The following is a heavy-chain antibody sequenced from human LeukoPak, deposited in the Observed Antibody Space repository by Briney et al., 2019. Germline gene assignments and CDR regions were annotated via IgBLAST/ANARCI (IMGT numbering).Heavy chain of an antibody. J-gene: IGHJ3*02. V-gene: IGHV1-2*02. CDR3: ARGVVITSAFDI. Sequence: ASVKVSCKASGYTFTGYYMHWVRQAPGQGLEWMGWINPNSGSTNYAQKFQGRVTMTRDTSISTAYMELSRLRSDDTAVYYCARGVVITSAFDIWGQGTMVTVSS. CDR1: GYTFTGYY. D-gene: IGHD3-16*01. CDR2: INPNSGST.